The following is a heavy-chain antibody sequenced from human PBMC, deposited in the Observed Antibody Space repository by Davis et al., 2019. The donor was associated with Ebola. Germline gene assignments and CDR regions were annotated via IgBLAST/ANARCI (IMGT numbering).Heavy chain of an antibody. D-gene: IGHD4-11*01. Sequence: GESLKISCVASGFIFSDYGMHWVRQAPGKGLEWVSVIYSGGSTYYADSVKGRFTISRDNSKNTLYLQMNSLRAEDTAVYYCARVPSTVTYYYYGMDVWGQGTTVTVSS. CDR2: IYSGGST. CDR1: GFIFSDYG. J-gene: IGHJ6*02. V-gene: IGHV3-66*01. CDR3: ARVPSTVTYYYYGMDV.